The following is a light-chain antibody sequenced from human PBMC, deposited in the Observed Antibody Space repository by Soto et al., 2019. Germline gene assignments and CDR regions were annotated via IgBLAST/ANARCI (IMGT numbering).Light chain of an antibody. CDR3: QQLNSYPLIT. Sequence: EIVLTQSPATQSLSPGERATLSCRASQSVIRYLAWYQQRPGQAPRPLIYDASYRATGIPARFSGSGSGTDFTLSISSLQPEDFATYYCQQLNSYPLITFGQGTRLEIK. CDR2: DAS. J-gene: IGKJ5*01. CDR1: QSVIRY. V-gene: IGKV3-11*01.